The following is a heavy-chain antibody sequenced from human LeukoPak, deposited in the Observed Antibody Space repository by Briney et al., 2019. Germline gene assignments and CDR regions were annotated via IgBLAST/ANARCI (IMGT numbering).Heavy chain of an antibody. CDR3: ATDRNSGKYYDY. Sequence: GKSLRLSCAASGLTFRNYGMHWFRQAPGKGLGWVAVIWYDGSNKYYADSVKGRFTISRDNSKDTLYLQMNSLRAEDTAIYYCATDRNSGKYYDYWGQGTLVTVSS. J-gene: IGHJ4*02. CDR2: IWYDGSNK. CDR1: GLTFRNYG. D-gene: IGHD1-26*01. V-gene: IGHV3-33*01.